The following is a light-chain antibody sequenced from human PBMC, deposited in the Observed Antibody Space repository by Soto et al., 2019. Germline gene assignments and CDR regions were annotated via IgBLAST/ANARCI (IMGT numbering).Light chain of an antibody. J-gene: IGLJ2*01. V-gene: IGLV1-47*01. CDR3: AAWDDSLSGVV. Sequence: QSVLTQPPSASGTPGQRVTISCSGSTSNIGDNYVYWYLQLPGTAPKLLIYRNNQRPSGVPDRFSGSKSGTSGSLAISGLRSEDDADYFCAAWDDSLSGVVFGGGTKLTVL. CDR1: TSNIGDNY. CDR2: RNN.